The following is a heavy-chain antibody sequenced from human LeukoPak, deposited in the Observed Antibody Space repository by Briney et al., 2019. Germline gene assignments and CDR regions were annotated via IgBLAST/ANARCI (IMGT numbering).Heavy chain of an antibody. Sequence: GGSLRLSCEASRFTFSSFAIVWVRQAPGEGLEWGSYVGGSGDFTYYADSVKGRFTIYRDNSKNTVYLQMNSLRAEDTALYYWAKDVGDGYNLYYFDYWGQGTLVTVSS. CDR1: RFTFSSFA. CDR2: VGGSGDFT. CDR3: AKDVGDGYNLYYFDY. J-gene: IGHJ4*02. D-gene: IGHD5-24*01. V-gene: IGHV3-23*01.